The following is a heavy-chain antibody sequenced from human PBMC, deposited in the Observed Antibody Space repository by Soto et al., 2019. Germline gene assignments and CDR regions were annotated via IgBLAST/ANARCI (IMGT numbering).Heavy chain of an antibody. J-gene: IGHJ4*01. CDR1: VFSVDTTYC. D-gene: IGHD2-15*01. CDR3: GSPRSGPSPDVGH. V-gene: IGHV1-2*02. Sequence: ASVKVSCKASVFSVDTTYCIHWVRRAPGQGLEWMGSINPNSGDTNYAQTFQGRVTMTRDTSISTAYIEVSSLTSDDTAVYYCGSPRSGPSPDVGHGGHGTVVTVSS. CDR2: INPNSGDT.